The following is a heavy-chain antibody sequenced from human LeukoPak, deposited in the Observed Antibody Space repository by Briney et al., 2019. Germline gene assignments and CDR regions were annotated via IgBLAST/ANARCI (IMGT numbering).Heavy chain of an antibody. Sequence: GGSLRLSCAASGFIFSSYAMSWVRQAPGKGLEWVSAISGSGGSTYYADSVKGRFTISRDNSKNTLYLQMNSLRAEDTAVYYCAKASRGGLLWSKCYFDYWGQGTLVTVSS. V-gene: IGHV3-23*01. D-gene: IGHD3-10*01. CDR3: AKASRGGLLWSKCYFDY. J-gene: IGHJ4*02. CDR1: GFIFSSYA. CDR2: ISGSGGST.